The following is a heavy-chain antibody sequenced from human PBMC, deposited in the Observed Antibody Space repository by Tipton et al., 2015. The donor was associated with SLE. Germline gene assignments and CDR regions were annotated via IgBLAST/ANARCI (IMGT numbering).Heavy chain of an antibody. V-gene: IGHV4-59*12. CDR1: GGSINSYY. Sequence: TLSLTCTVSGGSINSYYSWIRQPPGKGLEWIGYIYHNERTLYNPSLKSRVTISVDTSKNQFSLKLTSVTAADTAVYHCARGVVSAFDIWGQGTMVTVSS. D-gene: IGHD2-2*01. CDR2: IYHNERT. J-gene: IGHJ3*02. CDR3: ARGVVSAFDI.